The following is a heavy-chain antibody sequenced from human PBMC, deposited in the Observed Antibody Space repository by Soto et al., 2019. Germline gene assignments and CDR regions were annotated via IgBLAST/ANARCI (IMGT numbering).Heavy chain of an antibody. CDR1: VFAFTNAW. D-gene: IGHD2-15*01. Sequence: PGGSLRLSCASSVFAFTNAWMNCVRHSPGKWLEWVGRIRPKSDGGTADYAAPVKGRFTISRDDSKNTLYLQMNSLKTEDTAVYFCTTDPPYCSGGSCTSGGFEPWGQGTLVNVS. CDR3: TTDPPYCSGGSCTSGGFEP. V-gene: IGHV3-15*01. J-gene: IGHJ5*02. CDR2: IRPKSDGGTA.